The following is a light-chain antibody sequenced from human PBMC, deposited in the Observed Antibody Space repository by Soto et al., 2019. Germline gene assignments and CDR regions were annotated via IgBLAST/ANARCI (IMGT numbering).Light chain of an antibody. CDR3: QSYDSSLSGYV. V-gene: IGLV1-40*01. CDR1: GPNIGAVYE. CDR2: ENN. Sequence: QSVLTQPPSVSEAPGQRVTIACTGSGPNIGAVYEAHWHQQVPGTAPKLPTYENNNRPSGVPDRFSGSKSGTSASLAITGLQAEYEAEYYCQSYDSSLSGYVFGTGTKLTVL. J-gene: IGLJ1*01.